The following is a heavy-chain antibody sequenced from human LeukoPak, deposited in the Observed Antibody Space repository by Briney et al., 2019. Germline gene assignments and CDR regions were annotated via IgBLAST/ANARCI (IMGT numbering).Heavy chain of an antibody. CDR2: VKQDGSEK. CDR3: ARGTDYDASGYVGY. D-gene: IGHD3-22*01. V-gene: IGHV3-7*03. J-gene: IGHJ4*02. CDR1: GFILSNYW. Sequence: GGSLRLSCAASGFILSNYWMTWVRQTPGKGLEWVAKVKQDGSEKDYVDSVKGRFTISRDNAKNSLYLQMNSLRAEDTGVYYCARGTDYDASGYVGYWGQGTLVTVSS.